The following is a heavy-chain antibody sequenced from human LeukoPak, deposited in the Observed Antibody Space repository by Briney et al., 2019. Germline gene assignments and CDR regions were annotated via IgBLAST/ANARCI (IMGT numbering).Heavy chain of an antibody. J-gene: IGHJ4*02. V-gene: IGHV3-23*01. D-gene: IGHD6-13*01. Sequence: GGSLRLSCAASGFTFNNYAMTWVRQAPGKGLEWVSAISGSGGSTYYADSVQGRFTISRDNSKNTLYLQMNSLRADDSATYYCAKSDSSWWSDYWGQGTLVTVSS. CDR3: AKSDSSWWSDY. CDR1: GFTFNNYA. CDR2: ISGSGGST.